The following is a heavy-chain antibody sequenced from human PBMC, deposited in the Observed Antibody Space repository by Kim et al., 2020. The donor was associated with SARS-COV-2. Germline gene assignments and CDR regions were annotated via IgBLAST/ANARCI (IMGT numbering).Heavy chain of an antibody. Sequence: SETLSLTCTVSGGSIRSGGYYWSWIRQHPGNGLEWIGYIYYSGSTYYNPSLKSRVTISVDTSKNQFSLKLSSVTAADTAVYYCARAPTVVVIAISAFDIWGQGTSVTVSS. CDR3: ARAPTVVVIAISAFDI. CDR2: IYYSGST. J-gene: IGHJ3*02. V-gene: IGHV4-31*03. CDR1: GGSIRSGGYY. D-gene: IGHD2-21*01.